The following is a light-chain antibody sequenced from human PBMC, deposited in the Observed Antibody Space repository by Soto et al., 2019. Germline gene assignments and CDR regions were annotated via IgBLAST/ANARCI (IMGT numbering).Light chain of an antibody. CDR2: DAS. Sequence: DIQMTQSPSSLSASVGDRVTITCRASQSISNSLHWYQQKPGKAPNLLIYDASNLQSGVPSRFSGSGSGTAFTLTIISIQPEDFATYYCQQSYSINSFAFGQGTKLEIK. J-gene: IGKJ2*01. V-gene: IGKV1-39*01. CDR3: QQSYSINSFA. CDR1: QSISNS.